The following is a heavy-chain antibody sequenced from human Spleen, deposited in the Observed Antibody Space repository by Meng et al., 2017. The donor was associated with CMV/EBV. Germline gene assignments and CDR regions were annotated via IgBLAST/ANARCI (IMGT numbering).Heavy chain of an antibody. J-gene: IGHJ1*01. V-gene: IGHV3-21*01. Sequence: SGFTFIAYSMNWVRQAPGKGLEWVSSISSSSSYISYADSLRGRFTISRDNARNSLYLQMNNLRADDTAVYYCAKVGVLGASKHFQHWGQGTLVTVSS. CDR1: GFTFIAYS. CDR3: AKVGVLGASKHFQH. D-gene: IGHD1-26*01. CDR2: ISSSSSYI.